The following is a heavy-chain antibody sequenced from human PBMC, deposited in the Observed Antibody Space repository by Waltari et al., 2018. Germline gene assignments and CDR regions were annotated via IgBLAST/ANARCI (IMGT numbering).Heavy chain of an antibody. J-gene: IGHJ4*02. D-gene: IGHD3-22*01. CDR1: GYSISSGYY. CDR3: ARTVPLFYDSSGYHDY. Sequence: QVQLQESGPGLVKPSETLSLTCAVSGYSISSGYYWAWIRQPPGKGLEWIGSIDHSGSTYYNPSLKSRVTISVDTAKNQFSLKLSSVTAADTAVYYCARTVPLFYDSSGYHDYWGQGTLVTVSS. V-gene: IGHV4-38-2*01. CDR2: IDHSGST.